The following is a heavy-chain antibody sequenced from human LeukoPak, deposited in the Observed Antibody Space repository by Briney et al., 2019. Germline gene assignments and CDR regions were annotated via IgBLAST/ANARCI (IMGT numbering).Heavy chain of an antibody. D-gene: IGHD3-22*01. CDR2: IYPGDSDT. CDR1: GYSFTSYW. Sequence: GESLKISCKGSGYSFTSYWIGWVRQMPGKGLEWMGIIYPGDSDTRYSPSFQGQVTISADKSISTAYLQWSSLKASDTAMYYCARRVSSGYYYSIPSNWFDPWGQGTLVTVSS. CDR3: ARRVSSGYYYSIPSNWFDP. J-gene: IGHJ5*02. V-gene: IGHV5-51*01.